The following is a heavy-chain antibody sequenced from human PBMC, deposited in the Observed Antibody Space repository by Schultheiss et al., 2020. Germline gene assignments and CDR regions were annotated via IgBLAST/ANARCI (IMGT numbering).Heavy chain of an antibody. Sequence: SETLSLTCAVSGYSISSGYYWGWIRQPPGKGLEWIGSIYHSGSTYYNPSLKSRVTISVDTSKNQFSLKLSSVTAADTAVYYCARGLTYYYGSGSYCWFDPWGQGTLVTVSS. J-gene: IGHJ5*02. CDR3: ARGLTYYYGSGSYCWFDP. V-gene: IGHV4-38-2*01. CDR1: GYSISSGYY. D-gene: IGHD3-10*01. CDR2: IYHSGST.